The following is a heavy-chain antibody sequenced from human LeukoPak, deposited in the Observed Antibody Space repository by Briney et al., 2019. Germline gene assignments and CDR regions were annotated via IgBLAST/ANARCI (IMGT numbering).Heavy chain of an antibody. CDR2: ISSSGSYM. D-gene: IGHD2-21*02. CDR1: GFTFSSYS. V-gene: IGHV3-21*01. CDR3: AKMVTATMRNWFDP. Sequence: PGGSLRLSCAASGFTFSSYSMNWVRQAPGKGLEWVSSISSSGSYMYYADSVKGRFTISRDNAKNSRYLQMNSLRAEDTAVYYCAKMVTATMRNWFDPWGHGTQVTVSS. J-gene: IGHJ5*02.